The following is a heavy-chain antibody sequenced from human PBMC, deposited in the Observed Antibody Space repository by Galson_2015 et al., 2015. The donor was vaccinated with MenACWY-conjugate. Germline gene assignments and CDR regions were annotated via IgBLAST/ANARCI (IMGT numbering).Heavy chain of an antibody. CDR2: INSDGSGT. J-gene: IGHJ4*01. CDR3: ARDRKGWLFLLEGPFDL. CDR1: GFTASSYW. V-gene: IGHV3-74*01. D-gene: IGHD2-21*01. Sequence: SLRLSCAASGFTASSYWMHWVRQAPGKGLMWVSRINSDGSGTSYADSVKGRFTISRDNAKNTLYLQMNSLRVDDTAVYYCARDRKGWLFLLEGPFDLWGHGTLVTVSS.